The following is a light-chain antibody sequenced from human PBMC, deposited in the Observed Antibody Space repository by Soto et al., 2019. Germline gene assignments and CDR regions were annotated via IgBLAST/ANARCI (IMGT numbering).Light chain of an antibody. CDR1: QSVSTRS. CDR3: QQYDSSPRT. Sequence: EIVLTQSPGTLSLSPGERATLSCRASQSVSTRSLAWYQQKPGQAPRLLISGASSRAADIPDRFSGSGSGTDFTLTINRLEPEDFAVYYCQQYDSSPRTLGQGTTV. J-gene: IGKJ1*01. V-gene: IGKV3-20*01. CDR2: GAS.